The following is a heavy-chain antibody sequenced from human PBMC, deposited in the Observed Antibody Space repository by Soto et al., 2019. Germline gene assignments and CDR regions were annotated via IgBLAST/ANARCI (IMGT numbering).Heavy chain of an antibody. Sequence: QVQLVQSGAEVKKPGSSVKVSCKASGGTFSSYTISWVRQAPGQGLEWLGGIIPIFGTRHYGQKFQGRVTSAADESTSAAYMELNSLRSDDTAVYYCSVVPAANYYYAMDVWGQGTTVTVSS. V-gene: IGHV1-69*01. J-gene: IGHJ6*02. CDR3: SVVPAANYYYAMDV. CDR1: GGTFSSYT. D-gene: IGHD2-2*01. CDR2: IIPIFGTR.